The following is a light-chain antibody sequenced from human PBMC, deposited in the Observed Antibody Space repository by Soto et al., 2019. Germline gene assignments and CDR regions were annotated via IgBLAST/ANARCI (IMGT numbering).Light chain of an antibody. CDR2: DAS. V-gene: IGKV1-5*01. CDR1: QSVIGW. Sequence: DIQMTQSPSTLSASVGYRVTVTWRASQSVIGWLAWYQQKPGEAPKLLIYDASALPRGVPSRFSGSGSGTKFTLTIASLQPDDFATYYCQQYETFSGTFGPGTKVDIK. J-gene: IGKJ1*01. CDR3: QQYETFSGT.